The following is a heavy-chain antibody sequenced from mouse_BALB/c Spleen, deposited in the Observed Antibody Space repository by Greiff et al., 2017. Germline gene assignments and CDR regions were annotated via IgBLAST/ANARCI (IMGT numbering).Heavy chain of an antibody. V-gene: IGHV1S137*01. J-gene: IGHJ1*01. CDR1: GYTFTDYA. Sequence: QVQLQQSGAELVRPGVSVKISCKGSGYTFTDYAMHWVKQSHAKSLEWIGVISTYYGDASYNQKFKGKATMTVDKSSSTAYMELARLTSEDSAIYYGARNGNYGYFDVWGAGTTVTVSS. D-gene: IGHD2-1*01. CDR2: ISTYYGDA. CDR3: ARNGNYGYFDV.